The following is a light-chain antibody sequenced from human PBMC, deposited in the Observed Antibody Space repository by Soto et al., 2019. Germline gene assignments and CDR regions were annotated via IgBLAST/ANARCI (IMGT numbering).Light chain of an antibody. J-gene: IGKJ4*01. V-gene: IGKV3-11*01. CDR3: QQRSNYPLT. Sequence: EIVLTQSPATLSLSPGERATLSCRATQSVSTYLAWYQQKRGEAPRLLIYDASTRATGIPARFSGSGSGTDFTLTISSLEPEDFAVYYCQQRSNYPLTFGGGTNMEIK. CDR1: QSVSTY. CDR2: DAS.